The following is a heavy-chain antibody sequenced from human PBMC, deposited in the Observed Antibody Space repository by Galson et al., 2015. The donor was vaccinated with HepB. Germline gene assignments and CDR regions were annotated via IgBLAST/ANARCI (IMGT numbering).Heavy chain of an antibody. CDR1: GFTFDDYA. CDR2: ISWTRGSI. D-gene: IGHD2-21*02. V-gene: IGHV3-9*01. CDR3: AKSHTAHCGGDCYSDGFDI. J-gene: IGHJ3*02. Sequence: SLRLSCAASGFTFDDYAMHWVRQAPGKGLEWVSGISWTRGSIGYADSVKGRFTISRDNARNSLYLQMNSLRPEDTALYYCAKSHTAHCGGDCYSDGFDIGGQGTMVTVSS.